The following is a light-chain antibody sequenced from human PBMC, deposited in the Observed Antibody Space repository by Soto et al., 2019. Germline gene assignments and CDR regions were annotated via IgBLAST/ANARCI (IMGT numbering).Light chain of an antibody. J-gene: IGKJ4*01. CDR2: DAS. Sequence: DIQMTQSPSSLSASVGDRITLTCQASQDISKYLNWYQHKPGKAPKLLIYDASNFETGVPSRFSGSGSGTEFTFTISSLQPEDIATYYCQQYDNLPLTFGGGTKVDIK. CDR3: QQYDNLPLT. CDR1: QDISKY. V-gene: IGKV1-33*01.